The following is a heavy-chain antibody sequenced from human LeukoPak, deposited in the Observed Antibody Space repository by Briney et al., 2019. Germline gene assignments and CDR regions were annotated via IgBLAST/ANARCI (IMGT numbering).Heavy chain of an antibody. CDR2: IYYSGST. V-gene: IGHV4-31*03. Sequence: SQTLSLTCTVSGGSISSGGYYWSWIRQHPGKGLEWIGYIYYSGSTYYNPSLKSRVTISVDTSKNQFSLKLSSVTAADTAVYYCARHPTGPYSGSYFLNWFDPWGQGTLVTVSS. J-gene: IGHJ5*02. D-gene: IGHD1-26*01. CDR3: ARHPTGPYSGSYFLNWFDP. CDR1: GGSISSGGYY.